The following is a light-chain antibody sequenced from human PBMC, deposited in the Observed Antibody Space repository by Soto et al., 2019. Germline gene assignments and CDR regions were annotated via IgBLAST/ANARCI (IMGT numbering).Light chain of an antibody. V-gene: IGKV3-20*01. J-gene: IGKJ4*01. CDR2: GAS. CDR3: QQYGSSPT. Sequence: EIVLTQSPGILSLSPGERASLSCGASQRVSSSYLAWYQQKPGQPPRLLFHGASSRATGIPDRFSGSGSGTDFTLTISRLEPADSAVYYCQQYGSSPTFGGGTKVDIK. CDR1: QRVSSSY.